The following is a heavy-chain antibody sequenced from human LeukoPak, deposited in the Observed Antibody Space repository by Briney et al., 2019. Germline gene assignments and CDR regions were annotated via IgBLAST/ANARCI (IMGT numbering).Heavy chain of an antibody. CDR2: ISSSGDYT. CDR1: GFSFSVYY. V-gene: IGHV3-11*06. Sequence: GGSLRLSCAASGFSFSVYYMSWIRQAPGKGLEWISCISSSGDYTNYADSVKGRFTISRDSAKNSLFLQMNSLRAEDTAVYYCARGSRDSSSYYWGQGILVTVSS. J-gene: IGHJ4*02. D-gene: IGHD6-6*01. CDR3: ARGSRDSSSYY.